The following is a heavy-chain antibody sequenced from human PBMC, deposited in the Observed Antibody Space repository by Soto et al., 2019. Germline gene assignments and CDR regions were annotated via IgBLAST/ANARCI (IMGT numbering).Heavy chain of an antibody. J-gene: IGHJ4*02. V-gene: IGHV4-59*01. CDR2: IYYSGST. Sequence: QVQLQESGPGLVKPSETLSLTCTVSGGSISSYYWSWIRQPPGKGLEWIGYIYYSGSTNYNPSLKNRFPISVDTSKDPFSLKLSFVPAADTAVYSCARGRIQLWYPFDYWGQVTLVTVSS. CDR1: GGSISSYY. D-gene: IGHD5-18*01. CDR3: ARGRIQLWYPFDY.